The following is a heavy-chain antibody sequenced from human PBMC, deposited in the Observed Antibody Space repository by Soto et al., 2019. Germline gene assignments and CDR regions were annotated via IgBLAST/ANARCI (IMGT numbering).Heavy chain of an antibody. CDR1: GGSISSSNW. CDR3: ARIGLLDDILTGGLH. CDR2: IYHSGST. Sequence: QVELQESGPGLVKPSGTLSLTCAVSGGSISSSNWWSWVRQPPGKGLEWIGEIYHSGSTNYNPSLKSRVTISVDKSKNQFSLKLSSVTAADTAVYYCARIGLLDDILTGGLHWGQGTLVTVSS. V-gene: IGHV4-4*02. J-gene: IGHJ4*02. D-gene: IGHD3-9*01.